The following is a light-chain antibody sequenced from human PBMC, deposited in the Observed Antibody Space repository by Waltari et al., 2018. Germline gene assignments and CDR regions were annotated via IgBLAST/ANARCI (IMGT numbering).Light chain of an antibody. J-gene: IGLJ2*01. CDR2: EVL. CDR1: YSNVGSYDL. CDR3: CSYASSSPRLI. Sequence: QSALTQPASVSGSLGQSISISCSGTYSNVGSYDLVSWYHQRPGEAPKLLIYEVLKRPSGISNRFSGSKSGNAASLTISALQPEDEGSYYCCSYASSSPRLIFGGGIELSVL. V-gene: IGLV2-23*02.